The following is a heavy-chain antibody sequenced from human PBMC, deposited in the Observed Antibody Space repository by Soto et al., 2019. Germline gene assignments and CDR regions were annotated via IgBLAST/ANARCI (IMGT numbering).Heavy chain of an antibody. CDR1: GGSISSSNW. CDR3: ARGGSNDWQVAFDI. D-gene: IGHD3-9*01. CDR2: IYHSGST. Sequence: PSETLSLTCAVSGGSISSSNWWSWVRQPPGKGLEGIGEIYHSGSTNYNPSLKSRVTISVDKSKNQFSLKLSSVTAADTAVYYCARGGSNDWQVAFDILGQGTVVTVSS. J-gene: IGHJ3*02. V-gene: IGHV4-4*02.